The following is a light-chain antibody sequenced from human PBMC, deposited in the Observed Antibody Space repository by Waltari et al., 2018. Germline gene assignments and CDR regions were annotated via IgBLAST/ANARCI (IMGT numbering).Light chain of an antibody. Sequence: EIVLTQSPATLSFSPGERANLSCRASQSVSTYLAWYQQRPGQAPRLLIYDASNRATGIPARFSGSGSGTDFTLTISNLEPEDFAVYYCQHRSNWPRTFGQGTKVEI. CDR3: QHRSNWPRT. J-gene: IGKJ2*01. CDR1: QSVSTY. V-gene: IGKV3-11*01. CDR2: DAS.